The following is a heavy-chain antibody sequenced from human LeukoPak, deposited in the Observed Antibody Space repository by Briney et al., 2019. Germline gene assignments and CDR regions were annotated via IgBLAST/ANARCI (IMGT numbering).Heavy chain of an antibody. V-gene: IGHV1-18*01. CDR3: ARDDNGEQQPPGDY. Sequence: ASVRVSCKASGYTFTSYGISWVRQAPGQGLEWMGWISAYNGNTNYAQKLQGRVTMTTDTSTSTAYMELRSLRSDDTAVYYCARDDNGEQQPPGDYWGQGTLVTVSS. J-gene: IGHJ4*02. D-gene: IGHD6-13*01. CDR1: GYTFTSYG. CDR2: ISAYNGNT.